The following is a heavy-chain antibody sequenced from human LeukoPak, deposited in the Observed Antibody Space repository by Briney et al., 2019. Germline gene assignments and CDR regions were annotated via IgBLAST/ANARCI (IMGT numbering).Heavy chain of an antibody. V-gene: IGHV3-30*18. CDR1: GFTFSSYG. Sequence: GGSLRLSCAASGFTFSSYGMHWVRQAPGKGLEWVAVISYDGSNKYYADSVKGRFTISRDTSKNTLYLQMNSLRAEDTAVYYCANDSYLVTMVRGVISPSFDYWGQGTLVTVSS. D-gene: IGHD3-10*01. J-gene: IGHJ4*02. CDR2: ISYDGSNK. CDR3: ANDSYLVTMVRGVISPSFDY.